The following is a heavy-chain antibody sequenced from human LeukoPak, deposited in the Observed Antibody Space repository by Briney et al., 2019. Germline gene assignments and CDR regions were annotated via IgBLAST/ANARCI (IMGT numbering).Heavy chain of an antibody. J-gene: IGHJ3*02. V-gene: IGHV3-20*04. CDR3: ARVGVADVDTAMVTGAFDI. Sequence: GGSLRLSCAASGFTFDDYGMSWVRQAPGKGLEWVSGINWNGGSTGYADSVKGRFTISRDNAKNSLHLQMNSLRAEDTALYYCARVGVADVDTAMVTGAFDIWGQGTMVTVSS. CDR2: INWNGGST. D-gene: IGHD5-18*01. CDR1: GFTFDDYG.